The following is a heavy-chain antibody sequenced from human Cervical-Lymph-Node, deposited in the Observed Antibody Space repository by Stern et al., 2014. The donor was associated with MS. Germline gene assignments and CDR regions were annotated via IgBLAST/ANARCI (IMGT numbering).Heavy chain of an antibody. V-gene: IGHV1-69*01. Sequence: VQLVQSGTEVKKPGSSVKVSCKAYGDTFSNYALSLVRQAPGQGLEWMGGVIPFFGATSYAQKFQGRVTIIPEESSGAHFLVLTRLTSEDTAVYYCALRRSYYVYWGQGTLVIVSS. D-gene: IGHD3-10*01. CDR2: VIPFFGAT. CDR1: GDTFSNYA. J-gene: IGHJ4*02. CDR3: ALRRSYYVY.